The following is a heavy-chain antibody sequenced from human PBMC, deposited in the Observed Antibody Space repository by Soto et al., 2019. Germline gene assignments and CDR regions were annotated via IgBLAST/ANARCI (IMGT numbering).Heavy chain of an antibody. Sequence: SETLSLTCAVYGRSFSGYYWSWIRQPPGKGLEWIGEINHSGSTNYNPSLKSRVTISVDTSKNQFSLKLSSVTAADTAVYYCARGYYGSGSYYYYYYYGMDVWGQGTTVTVSS. CDR1: GRSFSGYY. J-gene: IGHJ6*02. V-gene: IGHV4-34*01. CDR2: INHSGST. CDR3: ARGYYGSGSYYYYYYYGMDV. D-gene: IGHD3-10*01.